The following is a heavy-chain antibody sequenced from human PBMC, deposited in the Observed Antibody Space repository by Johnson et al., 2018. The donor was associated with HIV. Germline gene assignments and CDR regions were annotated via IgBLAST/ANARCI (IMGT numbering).Heavy chain of an antibody. J-gene: IGHJ3*01. CDR1: GFTVSSNY. Sequence: EVQLVESGGGLVKPGGSLRLSCAASGFTVSSNYMSWVRKAPGKGLVWVSRMNSDGSSTTYADSVKVRFTISRDNAKNTLYLQMNSLRAEDTAVYYCAREGGVHCTGGVCYRSTDAFDFWGQGTMVTVSS. D-gene: IGHD2-8*02. CDR2: MNSDGSST. V-gene: IGHV3-74*03. CDR3: AREGGVHCTGGVCYRSTDAFDF.